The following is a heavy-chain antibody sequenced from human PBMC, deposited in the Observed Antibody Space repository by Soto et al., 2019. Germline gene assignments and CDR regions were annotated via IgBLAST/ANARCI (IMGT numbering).Heavy chain of an antibody. V-gene: IGHV4-39*01. D-gene: IGHD3-9*01. CDR3: ARLAVLRYFDWLSRTDY. CDR1: GGSISSGGYY. CDR2: IYYSGST. Sequence: SETLSLTCTVSGGSISSGGYYWSWIRQHPGKGLEWIGSIYYSGSTYYNPSLKSRVTISVDTSKNQFSLKLSSVTAADTAVYYCARLAVLRYFDWLSRTDYWGQGTLVTVSS. J-gene: IGHJ4*02.